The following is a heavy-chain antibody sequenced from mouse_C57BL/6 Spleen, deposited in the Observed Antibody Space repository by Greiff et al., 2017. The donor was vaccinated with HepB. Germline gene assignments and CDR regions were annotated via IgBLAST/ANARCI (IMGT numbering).Heavy chain of an antibody. CDR1: GYTFTTYP. CDR3: AIKGFYYGSSRGFAY. J-gene: IGHJ3*01. V-gene: IGHV1-47*01. Sequence: VQVVESGAELVKPGASVKMSCKASGYTFTTYPIEWMKQNHGKSLEWIGNFHPYNDDTKYNEKFKGKATLTVEKSSSTVYLELSRLTSDDSAVYDCAIKGFYYGSSRGFAYWGQGTLVTVSA. D-gene: IGHD1-1*01. CDR2: FHPYNDDT.